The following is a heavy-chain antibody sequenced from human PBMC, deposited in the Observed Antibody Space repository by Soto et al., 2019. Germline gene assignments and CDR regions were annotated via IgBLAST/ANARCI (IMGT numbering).Heavy chain of an antibody. V-gene: IGHV4-59*01. D-gene: IGHD3-10*01. J-gene: IGHJ3*02. CDR3: ARVRQGTAGAFDI. Sequence: PSETLSLTCTVSGGSISNYYWSWIRQPPGEGLEWIGDIYYSGNTNYRPSLKSRITMSVDTSKNQFSLKVRSVIAADTAVYYCARVRQGTAGAFDIWGQGTMVTVSS. CDR2: IYYSGNT. CDR1: GGSISNYY.